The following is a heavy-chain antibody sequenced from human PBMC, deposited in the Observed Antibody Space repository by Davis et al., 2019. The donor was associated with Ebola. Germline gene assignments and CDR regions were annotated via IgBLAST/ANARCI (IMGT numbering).Heavy chain of an antibody. CDR3: ARDRYMYYDFWSGYPKNNWFDP. J-gene: IGHJ5*02. Sequence: GESLKISCAASGFTFSSYAMHWVRQAPGKGLEWVAVISYDGSNKYYADSVKGRFTISRDNSKNTLYLQMNSLRAEDTAVYYCARDRYMYYDFWSGYPKNNWFDPWGQGTLVTVSS. V-gene: IGHV3-30-3*01. CDR1: GFTFSSYA. D-gene: IGHD3-3*01. CDR2: ISYDGSNK.